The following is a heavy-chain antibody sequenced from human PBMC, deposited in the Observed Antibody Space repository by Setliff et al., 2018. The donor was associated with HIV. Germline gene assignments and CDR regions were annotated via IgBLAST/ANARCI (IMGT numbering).Heavy chain of an antibody. V-gene: IGHV4-61*02. CDR1: GDSISSGGYY. D-gene: IGHD6-19*01. CDR2: IYTSG. Sequence: KPSETLSLTCTVSGDSISSGGYYWSWLRQPAGQGLEWIGLIYTSGNTNYNPSTNYNPSLKSRITISLQTSRNQFSLGVTSVTATDTAVYYCTRQAPVAGSGAFDIWGQGTMVTVSS. CDR3: TRQAPVAGSGAFDI. J-gene: IGHJ3*02.